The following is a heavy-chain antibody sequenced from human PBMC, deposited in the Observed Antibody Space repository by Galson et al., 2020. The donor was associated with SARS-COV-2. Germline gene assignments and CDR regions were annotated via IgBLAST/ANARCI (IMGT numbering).Heavy chain of an antibody. D-gene: IGHD3-22*01. J-gene: IGHJ6*02. V-gene: IGHV4-4*02. CDR1: CGSISSNNC. Sequence: SETLSLTCAVSCGSISSNNCWSWVRQPPGKGLEWIGEIYHSGSTNYNPSLKSRVTISVDKSKNQFSLKLSSVTAADTAVYYCARFDSYDNSGMDVWGQGTTVTVSS. CDR2: IYHSGST. CDR3: ARFDSYDNSGMDV.